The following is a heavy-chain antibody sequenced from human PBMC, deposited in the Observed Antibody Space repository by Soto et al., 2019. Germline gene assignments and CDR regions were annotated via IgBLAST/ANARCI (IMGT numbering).Heavy chain of an antibody. CDR1: GYSFITYA. CDR3: VREGSPFITRIDSGMDV. V-gene: IGHV1-3*01. CDR2: INAGNGNR. D-gene: IGHD1-20*01. J-gene: IGHJ6*02. Sequence: GASVKVSCKASGYSFITYAMHWVRQAPGQKPEWKGWINAGNGNRRYSQTFQGRVTITRDTSASTVYMELSSLRSVDMAVYYCVREGSPFITRIDSGMDVWGQGTTVMVSS.